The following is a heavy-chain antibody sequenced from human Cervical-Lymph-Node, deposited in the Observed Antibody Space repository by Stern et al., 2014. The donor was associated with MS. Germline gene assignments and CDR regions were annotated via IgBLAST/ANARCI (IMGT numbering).Heavy chain of an antibody. J-gene: IGHJ4*02. D-gene: IGHD3-22*01. CDR2: ISSDSSTI. CDR3: ARAEDYYDSSGYLGYYFDY. V-gene: IGHV3-48*01. CDR1: GFTFSSYS. Sequence: EVQLVESGGGLVQPGGSLRLSCAASGFTFSSYSMNWVRQAPGKGLEWVSYISSDSSTIYYADSVTGRFTISRDNAKNSLYLQMNSLRAEDTAVYYCARAEDYYDSSGYLGYYFDYWGQGTLVTVSS.